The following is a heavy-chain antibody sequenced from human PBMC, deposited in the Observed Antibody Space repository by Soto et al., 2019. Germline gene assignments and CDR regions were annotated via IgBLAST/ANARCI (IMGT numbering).Heavy chain of an antibody. CDR2: MNSDGSII. Sequence: GGSLRLSCAVAGYTFGNHWMHWVRQAPGKGLEWVSRMNSDGSIINYADSVKGRFTVSRDNAKNTLYLQMNSLRVEDTAVYYCATAEVDYWGPGTLVTVSS. V-gene: IGHV3-74*01. J-gene: IGHJ4*02. CDR1: GYTFGNHW. CDR3: ATAEVDY.